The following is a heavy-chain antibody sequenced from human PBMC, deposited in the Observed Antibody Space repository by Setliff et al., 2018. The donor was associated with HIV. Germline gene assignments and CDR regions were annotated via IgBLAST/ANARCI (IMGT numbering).Heavy chain of an antibody. J-gene: IGHJ4*02. CDR1: GDAFSRYA. CDR2: IVPILGPA. CDR3: ARVTTSGRGSYLY. D-gene: IGHD1-26*01. Sequence: SVKVSCKASGDAFSRYAISWVRQAPGQGLEWMGGIVPILGPANYAQKFQGRVTITTDESTYTAYTELSSLTSEDTAVYYCARVTTSGRGSYLYWGQGTLVTVSS. V-gene: IGHV1-69*05.